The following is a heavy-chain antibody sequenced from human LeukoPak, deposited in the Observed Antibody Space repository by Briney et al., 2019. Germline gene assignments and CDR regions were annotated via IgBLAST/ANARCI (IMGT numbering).Heavy chain of an antibody. V-gene: IGHV4-30-4*08. CDR1: GGSISSGDYY. D-gene: IGHD6-19*01. Sequence: SQTLSLTCTVSGGSISSGDYYWSWIRQPPGKGLEWIGYIYYSGSTYYNPFLKSRVTISVDTSKNQFSLKLSSVTAADTAVYYCARDIGIAVAGTGDYWGQGTLVTVSS. CDR2: IYYSGST. CDR3: ARDIGIAVAGTGDY. J-gene: IGHJ4*02.